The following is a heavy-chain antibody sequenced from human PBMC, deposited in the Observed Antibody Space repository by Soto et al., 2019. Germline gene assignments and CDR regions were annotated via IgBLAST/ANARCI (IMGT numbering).Heavy chain of an antibody. V-gene: IGHV4-30-2*01. Sequence: PSETLSLTCGVSGGSLSGATYSWNWIRQPPGKGLEWIGYIFPSGTTYYNPSLKSRVTISIDVSKNQFSLSLRSLTAADTAVYYCARRGSGHFDYWGQGTLVTVSS. CDR1: GGSLSGATYS. J-gene: IGHJ4*02. CDR2: IFPSGTT. CDR3: ARRGSGHFDY. D-gene: IGHD2-15*01.